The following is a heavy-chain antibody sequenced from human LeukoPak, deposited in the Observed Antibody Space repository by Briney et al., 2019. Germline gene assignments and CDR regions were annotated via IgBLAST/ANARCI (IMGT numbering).Heavy chain of an antibody. V-gene: IGHV3-48*01. CDR2: ISGRGSTI. Sequence: GGSLRLSCAASAFTFSDYSMNWVRQAPGKGLEWVSYISGRGSTIYYADSVKGRFTISRDNAQNSMYLQMNSLRAEDTAVYYCARDRIKSGSYYFDYWGQGTLVTVSS. CDR3: ARDRIKSGSYYFDY. J-gene: IGHJ4*02. CDR1: AFTFSDYS. D-gene: IGHD1-26*01.